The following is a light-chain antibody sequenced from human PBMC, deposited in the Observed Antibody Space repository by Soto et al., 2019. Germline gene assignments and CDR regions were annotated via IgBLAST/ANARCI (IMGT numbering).Light chain of an antibody. CDR1: QSLLHTNGKNC. V-gene: IGKV2-28*01. Sequence: EIVMPPSPLYMPVTIGEPASISCRSSQSLLHTNGKNCLHWYLQKPGLSPQLLIYLGSNRASGVPDRFSGSGSGTYFTLKISRVEAEDVGVYYCMQALQTPSTFGQGPKVDIK. CDR2: LGS. J-gene: IGKJ1*01. CDR3: MQALQTPST.